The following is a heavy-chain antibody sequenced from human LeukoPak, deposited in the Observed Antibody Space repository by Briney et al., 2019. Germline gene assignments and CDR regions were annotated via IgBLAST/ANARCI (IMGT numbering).Heavy chain of an antibody. J-gene: IGHJ5*02. D-gene: IGHD1-26*01. CDR3: ARDNSVGDYAWWFDP. Sequence: ASVKVSCKVSGYTVAELSIHWVRQAPGQGLEWLGLITPSGGSTWYAQKFQGRVTMTRDMSTSTDYMELSSLRSEDTAVYYCARDNSVGDYAWWFDPWGQGTLVTVSS. CDR2: ITPSGGST. V-gene: IGHV1-46*01. CDR1: GYTVAELS.